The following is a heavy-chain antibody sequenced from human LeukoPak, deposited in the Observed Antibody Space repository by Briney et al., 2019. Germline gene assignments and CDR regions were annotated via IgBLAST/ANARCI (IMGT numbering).Heavy chain of an antibody. CDR3: ATDRGVFGSKQGSYFDF. CDR2: IWYDGSSK. J-gene: IGHJ4*02. D-gene: IGHD3-10*01. V-gene: IGHV3-33*01. Sequence: GGSLRLSCTASGFTFSSYGMHWVRQAPGKGLEWVALIWYDGSSKKHADSVRGRFTISRDDSKNTLYRQMDSLRAEDTAVYYCATDRGVFGSKQGSYFDFWGQGTLVTVSS. CDR1: GFTFSSYG.